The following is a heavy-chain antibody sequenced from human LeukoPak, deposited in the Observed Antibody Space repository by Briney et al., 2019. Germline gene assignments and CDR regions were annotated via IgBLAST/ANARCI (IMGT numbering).Heavy chain of an antibody. CDR2: ITGSSTYI. J-gene: IGHJ4*02. CDR1: GFTFSSYS. Sequence: KPGGSLRLSCAASGFTFSSYSMPWVRQAPGKGLEWVSSITGSSTYIDYADSVKGRFTISRDNAKNSLYLQMNSLRAEDTAVYYCARDLNFWSSYSTRGFDYWGQGTLVTVSS. CDR3: ARDLNFWSSYSTRGFDY. V-gene: IGHV3-21*01. D-gene: IGHD3-3*01.